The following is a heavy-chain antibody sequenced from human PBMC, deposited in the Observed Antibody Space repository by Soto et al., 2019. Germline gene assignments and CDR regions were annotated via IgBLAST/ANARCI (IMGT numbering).Heavy chain of an antibody. J-gene: IGHJ5*01. D-gene: IGHD4-17*01. CDR3: VRKDGDNWFDS. V-gene: IGHV4-34*02. Sequence: QVQLQQWGPGLLKPSETLSLTCAVYGGPSGRSFRADYWAWVRQPPGKGLEWIGDITYTGTTKYNPSLKSRVTISVDTSKNQFSLTLTSVTAADTAMYYCVRKDGDNWFDSWGQGALVTFSS. CDR1: GGPSGRSFRADY. CDR2: ITYTGTT.